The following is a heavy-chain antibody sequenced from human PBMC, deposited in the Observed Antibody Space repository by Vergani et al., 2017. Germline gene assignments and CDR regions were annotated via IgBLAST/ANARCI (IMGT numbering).Heavy chain of an antibody. CDR1: GFSLSTAGVA. CDR3: AHRRYVGRTGTGYFGY. CDR2: FYWDDDK. V-gene: IGHV2-5*02. D-gene: IGHD1-1*01. J-gene: IGHJ4*02. Sequence: QITLRESGPTLVRPTQTLTLACSFSGFSLSTAGVAVAWIRQPPGKAPEWLGFFYWDDDKQYNPSLRARLTIAKDFSKNQVVLTMTNMDPVDTGTYYGAHRRYVGRTGTGYFGYWGPGTVVTVSA.